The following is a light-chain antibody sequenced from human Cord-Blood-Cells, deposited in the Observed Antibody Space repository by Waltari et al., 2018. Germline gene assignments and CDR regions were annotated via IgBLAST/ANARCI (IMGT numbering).Light chain of an antibody. CDR2: WAS. CDR3: QQYYSTPYT. Sequence: DIVMTQSPDSLAVSLGERATINCKSSQSVIYSSNNKNYLAWYQQKPGQPPKLLIYWASTRESGVPDRFSDSGSGTDFTLTISSLQAEDVAVYYCQQYYSTPYTFGQGTKLEIK. J-gene: IGKJ2*01. CDR1: QSVIYSSNNKNY. V-gene: IGKV4-1*01.